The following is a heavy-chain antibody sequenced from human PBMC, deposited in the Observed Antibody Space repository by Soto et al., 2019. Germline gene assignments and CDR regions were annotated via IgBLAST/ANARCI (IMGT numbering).Heavy chain of an antibody. V-gene: IGHV3-9*01. CDR1: GFTFDDYA. Sequence: PGGSLRLSCAASGFTFDDYAMHWVRQAPGKGLEWVSGISWNSGSIGYADSVKGRFTISRDNAKNSLYLQMNSLRAEDTALYYCAKADVLRFLEWSRDAFDIWGQGTMVTVSS. CDR2: ISWNSGSI. J-gene: IGHJ3*02. D-gene: IGHD3-3*01. CDR3: AKADVLRFLEWSRDAFDI.